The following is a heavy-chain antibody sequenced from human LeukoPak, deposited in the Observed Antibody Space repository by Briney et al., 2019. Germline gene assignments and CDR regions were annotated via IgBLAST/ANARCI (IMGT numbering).Heavy chain of an antibody. D-gene: IGHD1-26*01. CDR1: GFTFDDYA. Sequence: GGSLRLSCAASGFTFDDYAMHWVRQAPGKGLEWVSLISWDGGSTYYADSVKGRFTISRDNSKNSLYLQMNSLRAEDTAVYYCARDRGYSGSYHGLDYWGQGTLVTVSS. CDR2: ISWDGGST. J-gene: IGHJ4*02. V-gene: IGHV3-43D*04. CDR3: ARDRGYSGSYHGLDY.